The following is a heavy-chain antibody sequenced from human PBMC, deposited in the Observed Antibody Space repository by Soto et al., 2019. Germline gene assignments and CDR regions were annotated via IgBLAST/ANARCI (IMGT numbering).Heavy chain of an antibody. CDR3: ARALSDEYSSSPYYYCYGMDV. V-gene: IGHV4-4*02. Sequence: PSETLSLTCAVSGGSISSSNWWSWVRQPPGKGLEWIGEIYHSGSTNYNPSLKSRVTISVDKSKNQFSLKLSSVTAADTAVYYCARALSDEYSSSPYYYCYGMDVWGHGXTVTVYS. J-gene: IGHJ6*02. D-gene: IGHD6-6*01. CDR1: GGSISSSNW. CDR2: IYHSGST.